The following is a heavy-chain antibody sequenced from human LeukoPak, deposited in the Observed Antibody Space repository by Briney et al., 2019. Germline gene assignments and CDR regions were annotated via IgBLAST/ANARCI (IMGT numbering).Heavy chain of an antibody. CDR3: TRYDFWSAADY. D-gene: IGHD3-3*01. J-gene: IGHJ4*02. CDR2: INHSGST. Sequence: SETLSLTCDVYGVSFSGYYWSWIRQPPGKGLEWIGEINHSGSTNYNPSLKSRVTISVDTSKNQFSLKLSSVTAADTAVYYCTRYDFWSAADYWGQGTLVTVSS. V-gene: IGHV4-34*01. CDR1: GVSFSGYY.